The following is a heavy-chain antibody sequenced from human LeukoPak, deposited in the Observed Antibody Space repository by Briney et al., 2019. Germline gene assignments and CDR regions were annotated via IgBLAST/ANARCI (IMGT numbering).Heavy chain of an antibody. CDR1: GFTFSSYA. J-gene: IGHJ4*02. V-gene: IGHV3-11*05. D-gene: IGHD3-10*01. CDR2: ISSSSSYT. Sequence: GGSLRLSCAASGFTFSSYAMSWIRQAPWKGLEWVSYISSSSSYTNYADSVKGRFTISRDNAKNSLYLQMNSLRAEDTAVYYCSRDFYGSGSSIIDYWGQGTLVTVSS. CDR3: SRDFYGSGSSIIDY.